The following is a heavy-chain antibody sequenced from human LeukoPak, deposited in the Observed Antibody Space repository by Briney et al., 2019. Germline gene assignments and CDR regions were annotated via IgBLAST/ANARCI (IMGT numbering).Heavy chain of an antibody. Sequence: GRSLRLSCAASGFTFDDYAMHWVRHAPGKGLEWVSGISWNSGSIGYADSVKGRFTISRDNAKNSLYLQMNSLRAEDTALYYCAKAQEYCSSTSCNNWFDPWGQGTLVTVSS. V-gene: IGHV3-9*01. CDR2: ISWNSGSI. CDR3: AKAQEYCSSTSCNNWFDP. J-gene: IGHJ5*02. D-gene: IGHD2-2*01. CDR1: GFTFDDYA.